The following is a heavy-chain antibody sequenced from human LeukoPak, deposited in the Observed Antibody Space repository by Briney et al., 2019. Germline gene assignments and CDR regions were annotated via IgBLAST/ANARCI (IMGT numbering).Heavy chain of an antibody. CDR2: IRSKAYGGTT. J-gene: IGHJ4*02. CDR1: GFTFSSYG. V-gene: IGHV3-49*04. CDR3: TRDHCSGGSCLNLGFDY. Sequence: GGSLRLSCAASGFTFSSYGMHWVRQAPGKGLEWVGFIRSKAYGGTTEYAASVKGRFTISRDDSKSIAYLQMNSLKTEDTAVYYCTRDHCSGGSCLNLGFDYWGQGTLVTVSS. D-gene: IGHD2-15*01.